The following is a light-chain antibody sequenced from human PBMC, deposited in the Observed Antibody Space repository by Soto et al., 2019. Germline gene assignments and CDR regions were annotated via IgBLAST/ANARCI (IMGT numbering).Light chain of an antibody. CDR2: DVS. CDR1: SSDVGGYNY. V-gene: IGLV2-14*01. CDR3: SSYTSSSLLDV. J-gene: IGLJ1*01. Sequence: QLVLTQPASVSGSPGQSITISCTGTSSDVGGYNYVSWYQQHPGKAPKLMIYDVSNRPSGVSNRFSGSKSGNTASLTISGLQAEDEADYYCSSYTSSSLLDVFGTGTKVTVL.